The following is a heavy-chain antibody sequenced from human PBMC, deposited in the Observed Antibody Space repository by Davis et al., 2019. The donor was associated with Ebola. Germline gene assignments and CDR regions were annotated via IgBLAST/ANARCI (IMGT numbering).Heavy chain of an antibody. D-gene: IGHD3-10*01. Sequence: SCKGSGYTFSSFWMNWVRQAPGKGLVWVSRIEGNGRMIHYADSVKGRFTISRDNAKNTLYLQMNSLRAEDTAVYYCARGYAWFSDYWGQGTLVTVSS. V-gene: IGHV3-74*01. J-gene: IGHJ4*02. CDR3: ARGYAWFSDY. CDR1: GYTFSSFW. CDR2: IEGNGRMI.